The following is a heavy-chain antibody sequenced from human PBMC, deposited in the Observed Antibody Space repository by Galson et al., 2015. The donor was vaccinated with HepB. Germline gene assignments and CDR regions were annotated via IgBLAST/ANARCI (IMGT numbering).Heavy chain of an antibody. CDR2: ISSTGGGT. V-gene: IGHV3-64D*06. D-gene: IGHD3-16*01. Sequence: SLRLSCAASGFTFSSYGMHWVRQAPGQGLEYVSAISSTGGGTYYADSVKGRFTVSRDNSKNTLYLQTSSLRPEDTAAYYCVKDFPPWGGAFHIWGQGTVVIVSS. J-gene: IGHJ3*02. CDR1: GFTFSSYG. CDR3: VKDFPPWGGAFHI.